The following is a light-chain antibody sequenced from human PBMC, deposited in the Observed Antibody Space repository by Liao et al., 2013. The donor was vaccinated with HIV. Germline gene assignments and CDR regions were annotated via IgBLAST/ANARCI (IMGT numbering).Light chain of an antibody. CDR2: QDT. Sequence: SYGLTQPPSVSVSPGQTATITCYGDQLTNILENKYLHWYQQKPGQPPMLVLYQDTKRPSGIPERFSGSNSRNTATLTIRGTQVMDEADYYCQAWDSGTAVFGGGTKLTVL. V-gene: IGLV3-1*01. CDR3: QAWDSGTAV. J-gene: IGLJ3*02. CDR1: QLTNILENKY.